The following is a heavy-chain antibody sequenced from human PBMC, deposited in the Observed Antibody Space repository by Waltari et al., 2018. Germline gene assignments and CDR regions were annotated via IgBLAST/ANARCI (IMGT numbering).Heavy chain of an antibody. CDR2: IYYSGST. CDR3: ARTTVGATPFDY. Sequence: QVQLQESGPGLVKPSETLSLTCTVSGGSISSYYWSWIRQPPGKGLEWIGYIYYSGSTNYNPSLKSRVTISVDTSKNQFSLKLSSVTAADTAVYYCARTTVGATPFDYWGQGTLVTVSS. D-gene: IGHD1-26*01. V-gene: IGHV4-59*01. J-gene: IGHJ4*02. CDR1: GGSISSYY.